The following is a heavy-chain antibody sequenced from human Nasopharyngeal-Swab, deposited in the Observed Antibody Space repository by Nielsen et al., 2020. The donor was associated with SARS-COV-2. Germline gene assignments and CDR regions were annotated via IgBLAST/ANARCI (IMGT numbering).Heavy chain of an antibody. CDR2: ISSSSTI. CDR3: ARDPNSGSYYHFDY. D-gene: IGHD1-26*01. J-gene: IGHJ4*02. V-gene: IGHV3-48*02. Sequence: GESLKISCAASGFTFSSYSMNWVRQAPGKGLEWVSYISSSSTIYYADSVKGRFTISRDNAKNSLYLQMNSLRDEDTAVYYCARDPNSGSYYHFDYWGQGTLVTVSS. CDR1: GFTFSSYS.